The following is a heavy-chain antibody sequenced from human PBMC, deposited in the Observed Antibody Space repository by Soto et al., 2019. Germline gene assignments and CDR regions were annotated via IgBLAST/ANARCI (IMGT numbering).Heavy chain of an antibody. CDR3: AREGQWLVRGYFDY. CDR1: GCTFSSYG. CDR2: IWYDGSNK. D-gene: IGHD6-19*01. V-gene: IGHV3-33*01. Sequence: PGGSLCLSCAVSGCTFSSYGMHWGRHSPGQGLEWVAVIWYDGSNKYYADSVKGRCTISRDDSNNTLSLQMNSLRDEETAVYYCAREGQWLVRGYFDYWGQGNLVTVSS. J-gene: IGHJ4*02.